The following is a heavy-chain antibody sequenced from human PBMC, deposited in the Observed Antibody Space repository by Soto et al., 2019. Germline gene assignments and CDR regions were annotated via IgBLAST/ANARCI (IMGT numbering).Heavy chain of an antibody. J-gene: IGHJ4*02. CDR2: IWYDGSNK. V-gene: IGHV3-33*01. Sequence: PGGSLILSCAASGFTFSSYGMHWVRQAPGKGLEWVAVIWYDGSNKYYADSVKGRFTISRDNSKNTLYLQMNSLRAEDTAVYYCARGSGLDSGDGYNFGRTFDYWGQGTLVTVSS. D-gene: IGHD5-12*01. CDR3: ARGSGLDSGDGYNFGRTFDY. CDR1: GFTFSSYG.